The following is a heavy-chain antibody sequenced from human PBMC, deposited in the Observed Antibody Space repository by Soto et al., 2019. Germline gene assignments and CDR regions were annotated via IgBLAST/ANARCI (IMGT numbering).Heavy chain of an antibody. CDR2: ISSSSSTI. V-gene: IGHV3-48*01. J-gene: IGHJ4*02. CDR1: GFTFSSYS. D-gene: IGHD5-12*01. CDR3: ARQKKRANIVATIISPPINFDY. Sequence: HPGGSLRLSCAASGFTFSSYSMNWVRQAPGKGLEWVSYISSSSSTIYYADTVKGRFTISRDNAKNSLYLQMNSLRAEDTAVYYCARQKKRANIVATIISPPINFDYWGQGTLVTVSS.